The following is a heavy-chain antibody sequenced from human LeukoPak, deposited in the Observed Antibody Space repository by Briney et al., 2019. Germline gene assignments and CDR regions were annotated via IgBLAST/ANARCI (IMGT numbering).Heavy chain of an antibody. CDR1: GGSISSSSYY. V-gene: IGHV4-39*07. Sequence: PSETLSLTCTVSGGSISSSSYYWGWIRQPPGKGLEWIGSIYYSGSTYYNPSLKSRVTISVDTSKNQFSLKLSSMTAADTAVYYCARSGYDFWSGYAAPDSYYYMDVWGKGTTVTVSS. D-gene: IGHD3-3*01. J-gene: IGHJ6*03. CDR2: IYYSGST. CDR3: ARSGYDFWSGYAAPDSYYYMDV.